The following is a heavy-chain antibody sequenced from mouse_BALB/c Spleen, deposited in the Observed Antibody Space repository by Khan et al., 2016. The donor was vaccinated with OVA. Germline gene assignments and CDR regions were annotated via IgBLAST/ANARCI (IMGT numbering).Heavy chain of an antibody. CDR1: GFSLTSYG. D-gene: IGHD1-1*02. Sequence: QVQLQQSGPGLVAPSQSLSITCTVSGFSLTSYGVHWVRQPPGKGLEWLVVIWSDGSTNYNSVLKSRLSISKDNSKSQVFLKMNSLQTDDTAIYYCARWFGGYSSLYAMDYWGQGTSVTVSS. V-gene: IGHV2-6*02. CDR2: IWSDGST. CDR3: ARWFGGYSSLYAMDY. J-gene: IGHJ4*01.